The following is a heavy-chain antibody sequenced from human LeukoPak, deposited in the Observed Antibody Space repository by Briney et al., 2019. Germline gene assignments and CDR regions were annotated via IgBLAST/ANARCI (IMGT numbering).Heavy chain of an antibody. CDR2: IIPIFGTA. Sequence: SVKVSCKASGGTFSSHAISWVRQAPGQGLEWMGGIIPIFGTANYAQKFQGRVTITTDESTSTVYMELSSLRSEDTAVYYCARSPGGGRYPSFDYWGQGTLVTVSS. CDR3: ARSPGGGRYPSFDY. J-gene: IGHJ4*02. CDR1: GGTFSSHA. D-gene: IGHD3-16*02. V-gene: IGHV1-69*05.